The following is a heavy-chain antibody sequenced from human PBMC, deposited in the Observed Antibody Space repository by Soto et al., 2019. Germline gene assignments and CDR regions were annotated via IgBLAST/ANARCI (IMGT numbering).Heavy chain of an antibody. J-gene: IGHJ3*02. Sequence: SETLSLTCTVSGGSISSYYWSWIRQPPGKGLEWIGYIYYSGSTNYNPSLKSRVTISVDTSKNQFSLKLSSVTAADTAVYYCARPSPFGDYLGDDAFDIWGQGTMVTVSS. CDR1: GGSISSYY. D-gene: IGHD4-17*01. CDR3: ARPSPFGDYLGDDAFDI. V-gene: IGHV4-59*08. CDR2: IYYSGST.